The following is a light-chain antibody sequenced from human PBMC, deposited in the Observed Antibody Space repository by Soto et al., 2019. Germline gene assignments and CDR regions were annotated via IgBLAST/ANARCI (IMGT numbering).Light chain of an antibody. Sequence: EIVLTQSPATLSLSPGERATLSCRASQSVSRTYLAWYQQKPVQAPRLLIYDSSTRATGFPDRFSGSGSGTDFTLTISRLEPEDFAVYYCQQYGSSPLTFGGGTKV. V-gene: IGKV3-20*01. CDR2: DSS. J-gene: IGKJ4*01. CDR3: QQYGSSPLT. CDR1: QSVSRTY.